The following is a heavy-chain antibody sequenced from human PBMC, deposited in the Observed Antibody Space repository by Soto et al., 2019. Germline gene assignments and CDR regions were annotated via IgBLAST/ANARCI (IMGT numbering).Heavy chain of an antibody. D-gene: IGHD2-2*01. V-gene: IGHV4-59*08. J-gene: IGHJ6*03. CDR1: RGPISSYY. CDR3: ESSPTSYYYYMDV. CDR2: IYYSGST. Sequence: PPETLSLTCTVSRGPISSYYWCWIRQPPGKGLEWIGYIYYSGSTNYNPSLKSRVTISVDTSKNQFSLKLSSVTAADTAVNYCESSPTSYYYYMDVWGKGTTVTASS.